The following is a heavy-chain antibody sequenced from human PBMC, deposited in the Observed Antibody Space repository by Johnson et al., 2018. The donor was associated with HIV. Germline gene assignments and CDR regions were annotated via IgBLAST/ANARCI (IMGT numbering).Heavy chain of an antibody. CDR2: ISFDGSNK. CDR3: ARGGRVYDSSGYYAFDI. V-gene: IGHV3-30*04. J-gene: IGHJ3*02. Sequence: VQLVESGGGVVQPGRSVRLSCVASGFSFNRYAMHWVRQAPGKGLEWVAVISFDGSNKYQADSVEGRFTISRDSSKNTLYLQMNSLRAEDTAVYYCARGGRVYDSSGYYAFDIWGQGTMVTVSS. CDR1: GFSFNRYA. D-gene: IGHD3-22*01.